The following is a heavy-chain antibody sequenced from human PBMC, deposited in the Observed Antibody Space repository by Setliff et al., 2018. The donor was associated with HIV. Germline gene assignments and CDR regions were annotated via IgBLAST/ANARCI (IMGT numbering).Heavy chain of an antibody. CDR2: ISGNSGAV. CDR3: ARDGTTLLAAMDV. J-gene: IGHJ6*03. V-gene: IGHV3-48*01. CDR1: GFTFSSYS. Sequence: PGGSLRLSCAASGFTFSSYSMNWVRQAPGKGLEWVSFISGNSGAVTYADSVKGRFTISRDNARNSLYLQMNNLRVEDTAVYYCARDGTTLLAAMDVWGKGTRSPSP. D-gene: IGHD1-7*01.